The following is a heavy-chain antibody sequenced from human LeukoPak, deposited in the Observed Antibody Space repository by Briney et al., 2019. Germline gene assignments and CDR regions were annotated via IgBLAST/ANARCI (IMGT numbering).Heavy chain of an antibody. J-gene: IGHJ4*02. V-gene: IGHV3-23*01. CDR2: ISGSGGST. Sequence: PGGSLRLSCAASGFTVSSNYMSWVRQAPGKGLEWVSAISGSGGSTYYADSVKGRFTISRDNSKNTLYLQMNSLRAEDTAVYYCAKDPGYSSSWYRAAHFDYWGQGTLVTVSS. CDR3: AKDPGYSSSWYRAAHFDY. D-gene: IGHD6-13*01. CDR1: GFTVSSNY.